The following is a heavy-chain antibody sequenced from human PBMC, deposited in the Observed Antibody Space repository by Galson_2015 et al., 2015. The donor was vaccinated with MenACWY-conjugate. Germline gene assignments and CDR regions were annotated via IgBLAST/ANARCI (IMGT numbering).Heavy chain of an antibody. Sequence: LRLSCAASGFTFSSYALSWVRQAPGKGLEWVSAIRGSGDNTYYADSVKGRFTISRDNSKNTLYLQMNSLRAEDTAVYYCAKEAGWGSGTYLDYWGQGTLVTVSS. CDR3: AKEAGWGSGTYLDY. J-gene: IGHJ4*02. D-gene: IGHD1-26*01. V-gene: IGHV3-23*01. CDR2: IRGSGDNT. CDR1: GFTFSSYA.